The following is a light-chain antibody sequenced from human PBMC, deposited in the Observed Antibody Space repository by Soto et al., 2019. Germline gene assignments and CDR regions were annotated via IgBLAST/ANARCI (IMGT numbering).Light chain of an antibody. CDR3: AAWDDSLNGSV. CDR2: SHN. CDR1: SSNIGSNT. Sequence: QSVLTQPPSASGTPGQRVTISCSGSSSNIGSNTVNWYQLLPGTAPKLLIYSHNQRPSGVPDRFSGSQSGTSASLAISGLQSEDEADYYCAAWDDSLNGSVFGTGTKVTVL. J-gene: IGLJ1*01. V-gene: IGLV1-44*01.